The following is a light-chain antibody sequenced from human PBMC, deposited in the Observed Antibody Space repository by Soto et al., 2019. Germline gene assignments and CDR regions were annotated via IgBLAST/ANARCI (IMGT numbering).Light chain of an antibody. CDR1: SSDVGGYHF. V-gene: IGLV2-14*01. CDR2: EVR. CDR3: TSFTLNSLYV. J-gene: IGLJ1*01. Sequence: LTQPASVSGSRGQSITISCTGTSSDVGGYHFVSWYQQHPGKAPKLIISEVRNRPSGVSDRFSGSRSGNTASLTISGLQPEDEADYYCTSFTLNSLYVFGTGTKVTVL.